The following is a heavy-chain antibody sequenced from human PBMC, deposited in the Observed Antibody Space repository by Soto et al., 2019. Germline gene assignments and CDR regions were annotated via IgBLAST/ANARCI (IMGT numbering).Heavy chain of an antibody. CDR1: GGSFSGYY. V-gene: IGHV4-34*01. CDR3: ARGPHYDSLEYSLDY. Sequence: QVQLQQWGAGLLKPSETLSLTCAVYGGSFSGYYWSWIRQPPGKGLEWIGEINHSGSNNYNPSLKSRVNISVDTSKNQFSLKLGSVAAADTAVYYCARGPHYDSLEYSLDYGGQGTLVTVSS. CDR2: INHSGSN. D-gene: IGHD3-22*01. J-gene: IGHJ4*02.